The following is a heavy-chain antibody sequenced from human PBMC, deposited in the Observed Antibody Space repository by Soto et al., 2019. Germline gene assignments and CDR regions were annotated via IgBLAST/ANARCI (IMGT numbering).Heavy chain of an antibody. D-gene: IGHD7-27*01. J-gene: IGHJ4*02. V-gene: IGHV4-31*03. CDR3: AAKLGTTHYCDF. CDR1: GDPVSSGSYY. Sequence: SETLSLTCSVSGDPVSSGSYYWTWVRQHPVKGLEWIGYIYHTGSTYYNPSLQSRLITSIDTSKNQFSLHLYSVTAADTAVYFCAAKLGTTHYCDFWGQGSLVTVSS. CDR2: IYHTGST.